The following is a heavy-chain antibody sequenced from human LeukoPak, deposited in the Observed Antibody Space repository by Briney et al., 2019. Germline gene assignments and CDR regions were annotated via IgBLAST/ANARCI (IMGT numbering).Heavy chain of an antibody. CDR2: TYYRSKWYN. V-gene: IGHV6-1*01. CDR3: ARVVVVPAAMVGYYYYYGMDV. D-gene: IGHD2-2*01. J-gene: IGHJ6*02. CDR1: GDSVSSNSAA. Sequence: SQTPSLTCAISGDSVSSNSAAWNWIRQSPSRGLEWLGRTYYRSKWYNDYAVSVKSRITINPDTSKNQFSLQVNSVTPEDTAVYYCARVVVVPAAMVGYYYYYGMDVWGQGTTVTVSS.